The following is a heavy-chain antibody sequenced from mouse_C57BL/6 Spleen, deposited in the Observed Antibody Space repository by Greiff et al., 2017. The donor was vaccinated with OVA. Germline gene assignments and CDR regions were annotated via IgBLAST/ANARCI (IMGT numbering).Heavy chain of an antibody. CDR1: GFTFSDYG. CDR2: ISSGSSTI. D-gene: IGHD1-1*01. Sequence: EVQLVESGGGLVKPGGSLKLSCAASGFTFSDYGMHWVRQAPEKGLEWVAYISSGSSTIYYADTVKGRFTISRDNAKNTLFLQMTSLRSEDTAMYYCASGFITTVVAADYYAMDYWGQGTSVTVSS. V-gene: IGHV5-17*01. J-gene: IGHJ4*01. CDR3: ASGFITTVVAADYYAMDY.